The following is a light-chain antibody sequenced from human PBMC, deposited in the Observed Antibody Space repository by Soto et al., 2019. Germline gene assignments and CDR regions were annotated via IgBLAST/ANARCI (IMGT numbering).Light chain of an antibody. CDR2: EVS. Sequence: QSALTQPASVPGSPGQSITISCTGTSSDVGSYNLVSWYQQHPGKAPKLMIYEVSKRPSGVSNRFSGSKSGNTASLTISGLQAEDEADYYCCSYAGSSTRYVFGTGTKLTVL. V-gene: IGLV2-23*02. J-gene: IGLJ1*01. CDR1: SSDVGSYNL. CDR3: CSYAGSSTRYV.